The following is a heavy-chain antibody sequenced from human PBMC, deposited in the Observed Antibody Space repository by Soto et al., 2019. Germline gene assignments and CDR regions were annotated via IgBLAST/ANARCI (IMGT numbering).Heavy chain of an antibody. CDR3: ANDLYGDYSPDY. D-gene: IGHD4-17*01. Sequence: GGSLRLSCAASGFTFNNYAMSWVRQAPGKGLEWVSTVTGGGTSTYYADSVKGRFTISRDNSRNTLYLQMNSLRAEDTALYYCANDLYGDYSPDYWGQGTLVTVSS. CDR1: GFTFNNYA. V-gene: IGHV3-23*01. J-gene: IGHJ4*02. CDR2: VTGGGTST.